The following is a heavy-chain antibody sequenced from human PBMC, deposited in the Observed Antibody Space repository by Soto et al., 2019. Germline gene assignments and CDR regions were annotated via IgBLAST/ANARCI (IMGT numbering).Heavy chain of an antibody. CDR3: TTDRGYLTFDY. Sequence: GGSLRLSCAASGFTFSNSWMNWVRQAPGKGLEWVANIKEDGTAKYYLDSVKGRFTVSRDNVKNSLYLQMNSLRAEDTAMYYCTTDRGYLTFDYWGPGPLFT. CDR1: GFTFSNSW. J-gene: IGHJ4*02. CDR2: IKEDGTAK. V-gene: IGHV3-7*01. D-gene: IGHD3-22*01.